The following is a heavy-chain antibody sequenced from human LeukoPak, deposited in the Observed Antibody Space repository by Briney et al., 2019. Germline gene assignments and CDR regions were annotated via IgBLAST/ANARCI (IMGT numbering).Heavy chain of an antibody. J-gene: IGHJ4*02. Sequence: ASVKVSCKASGYTFTSYYMHWVRQAPGQGLEWMGVINPSGGSTSYAQKFQGRVTMTRDTSTSTVYMELSSLRSEDTAVYYCARGNYYDSSGYYGTFDYWGQGTLVTVSS. CDR3: ARGNYYDSSGYYGTFDY. CDR2: INPSGGST. CDR1: GYTFTSYY. V-gene: IGHV1-46*01. D-gene: IGHD3-22*01.